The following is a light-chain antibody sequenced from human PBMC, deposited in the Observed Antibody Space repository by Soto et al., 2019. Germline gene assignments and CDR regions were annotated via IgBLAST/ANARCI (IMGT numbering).Light chain of an antibody. V-gene: IGLV1-47*01. Sequence: QPVLTQPTSVSGTPGQRVTISCSGSSSNIGSNDVDWYQQLPGTAPKLLIYRNNQRPSGVPDRFSGSRSGTSASLAISGLRSGDEADYYCAAWDDRLSGRLFGGGTKLTVL. CDR1: SSNIGSND. J-gene: IGLJ3*02. CDR2: RNN. CDR3: AAWDDRLSGRL.